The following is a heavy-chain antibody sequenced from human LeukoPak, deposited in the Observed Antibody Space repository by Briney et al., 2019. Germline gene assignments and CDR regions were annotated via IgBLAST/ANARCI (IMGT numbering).Heavy chain of an antibody. V-gene: IGHV7-4-1*02. CDR2: INTNTGNP. CDR1: GYMFTSYT. CDR3: AKVAPMIRGPYYFYYMEV. J-gene: IGHJ6*03. Sequence: GASVKVSCTGSGYMFTSYTISWVRQAPGQGLEWRGWINTNTGNPTYAQGFTGRFVFSLDTSVSTAYLQVSNLRAEDTAVYYCAKVAPMIRGPYYFYYMEVWGKGTTVTVSS. D-gene: IGHD3-10*01.